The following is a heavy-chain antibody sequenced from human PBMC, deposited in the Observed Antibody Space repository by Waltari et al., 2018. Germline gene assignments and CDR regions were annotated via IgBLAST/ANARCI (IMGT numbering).Heavy chain of an antibody. CDR1: GYTFTSYD. J-gene: IGHJ6*03. CDR2: MNPNSGNT. D-gene: IGHD6-13*01. CDR3: ARRGYISSWYGVNYYYYYMDV. V-gene: IGHV1-8*03. Sequence: QVQLVQSGAEVKKPGASVKVSCKASGYTFTSYDINWVRQATGQGLEWMGWMNPNSGNTGYAQKFQGRVTITRNTSISTAYMELSSLRSEDTAVYYCARRGYISSWYGVNYYYYYMDVWGKGTTVTVSS.